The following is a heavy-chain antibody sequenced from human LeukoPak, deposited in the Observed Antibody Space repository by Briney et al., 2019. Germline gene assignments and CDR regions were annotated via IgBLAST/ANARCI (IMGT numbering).Heavy chain of an antibody. Sequence: GGSLRLSCAASGFTFSSYSMNWVRQAPGKGLEWVSSISSSSSYIYYADSVKGRFTISRDNAKNSLYLQMNSLRAEDTAVYYCASKRIAVAGILYWGQGTLVTVSS. J-gene: IGHJ4*02. V-gene: IGHV3-21*01. D-gene: IGHD6-19*01. CDR3: ASKRIAVAGILY. CDR2: ISSSSSYI. CDR1: GFTFSSYS.